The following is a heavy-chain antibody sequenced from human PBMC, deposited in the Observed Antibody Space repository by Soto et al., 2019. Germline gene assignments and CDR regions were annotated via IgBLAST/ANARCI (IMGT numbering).Heavy chain of an antibody. CDR3: AKDIPPYSSSSVGFDY. CDR2: ISWNSGSI. Sequence: EVQLVESGGGLVQPGRSLRLSCAASGFTFDDYAMHWVRQAPGKGLEWVSGISWNSGSIGYADSVKGRFNISRDNAKNSLYLQMNSLRSEDTALYYCAKDIPPYSSSSVGFDYWGQGTLVTVSS. CDR1: GFTFDDYA. J-gene: IGHJ4*02. D-gene: IGHD6-6*01. V-gene: IGHV3-9*01.